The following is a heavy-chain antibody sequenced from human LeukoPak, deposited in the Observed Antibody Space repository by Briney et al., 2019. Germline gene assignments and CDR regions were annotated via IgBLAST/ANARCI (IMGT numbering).Heavy chain of an antibody. J-gene: IGHJ4*02. CDR3: AREGRRYYGSGSYNFDY. CDR2: INPNSGGT. D-gene: IGHD3-10*01. CDR1: GYTFTGYY. Sequence: ASVKVSCKASGYTFTGYYMHWVRQAPGQGLEWMGWINPNSGGTNYAQQFQGRVTMTRDTSISTAYMELSRLRSDDTAVYYCAREGRRYYGSGSYNFDYWGQGTLVTVSS. V-gene: IGHV1-2*02.